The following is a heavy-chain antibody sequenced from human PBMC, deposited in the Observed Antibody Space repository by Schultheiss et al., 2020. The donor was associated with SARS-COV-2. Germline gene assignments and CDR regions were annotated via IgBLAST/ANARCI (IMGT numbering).Heavy chain of an antibody. CDR3: ARDHLSYDFWNGNFYFYYVDV. CDR2: IYYSGST. CDR1: GGSISSGGYY. J-gene: IGHJ6*03. V-gene: IGHV4-31*03. D-gene: IGHD3-3*01. Sequence: SETLSLTCTVSGGSISSGGYYWSWIRQHPGKGLEWIGYIYYSGSTYYNPSLKSRVTISVDTSKNQFSLKLSSVTAADTAVYYCARDHLSYDFWNGNFYFYYVDVWGKGTTVTVSS.